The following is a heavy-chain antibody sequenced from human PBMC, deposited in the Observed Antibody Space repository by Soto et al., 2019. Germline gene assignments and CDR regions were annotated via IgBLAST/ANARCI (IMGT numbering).Heavy chain of an antibody. J-gene: IGHJ5*01. Sequence: QVQLQESSPGLMQPSETLSLTCTVSGGSISSLFWTWVRQPPGKGLEFIGYIYYTGSTYYNPSRKSRVTMSVGTSTNQFSLNLSSVPAADPAVYYCARRLISGYIGSWGYGSLVTVSS. CDR3: ARRLISGYIGS. V-gene: IGHV4-59*11. D-gene: IGHD3-22*01. CDR1: GGSISSLF. CDR2: IYYTGST.